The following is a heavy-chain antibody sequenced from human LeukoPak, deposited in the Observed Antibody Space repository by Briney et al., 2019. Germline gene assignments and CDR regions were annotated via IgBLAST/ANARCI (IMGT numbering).Heavy chain of an antibody. CDR3: ASWPGGWYGEDS. J-gene: IGHJ4*02. Sequence: GGSLRLSCAASGFTFSNYAMSWVRQAPGKGLEWVSAISSTGGATYYADSVKGRFAISRDNSRDTVNLQMNNLRADDAAVYYCASWPGGWYGEDSWGQGTLVTVSS. V-gene: IGHV3-23*01. CDR1: GFTFSNYA. D-gene: IGHD6-19*01. CDR2: ISSTGGAT.